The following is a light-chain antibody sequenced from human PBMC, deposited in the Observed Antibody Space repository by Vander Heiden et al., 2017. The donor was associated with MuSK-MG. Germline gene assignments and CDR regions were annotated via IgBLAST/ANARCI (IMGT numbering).Light chain of an antibody. Sequence: DIVMTQSPLSLPVTPGEPASISCRSSQSLLHSNGYNYLDWYLQKPWQSPQLLIYLGSNRSSGVPDRFSGSGSVTDFTLKISIVDAEDVGVYYCRQALQTPRTFGHGTKVDIK. CDR3: RQALQTPRT. CDR1: QSLLHSNGYNY. CDR2: LGS. J-gene: IGKJ3*01. V-gene: IGKV2-28*01.